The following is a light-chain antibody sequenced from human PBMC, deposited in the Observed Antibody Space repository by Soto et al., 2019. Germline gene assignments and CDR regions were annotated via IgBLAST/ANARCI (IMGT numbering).Light chain of an antibody. Sequence: QSALTQPASVSGSPGQSVTISCSGTNTDIGTYKYVSWYQKRPGRAPKLIIYEVSNRPSGISSRFSASKSGNTATLTISGLQTEDEADYFCSPYTSGSILVIFGGGPKLTVL. CDR1: NTDIGTYKY. J-gene: IGLJ2*01. CDR3: SPYTSGSILVI. V-gene: IGLV2-14*01. CDR2: EVS.